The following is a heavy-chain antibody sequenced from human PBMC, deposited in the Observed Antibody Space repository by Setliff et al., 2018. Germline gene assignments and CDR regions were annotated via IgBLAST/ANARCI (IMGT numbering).Heavy chain of an antibody. J-gene: IGHJ3*01. D-gene: IGHD6-13*01. Sequence: ASVKVSCKASGYTFTSYYMHWVRQAPGQGLEWMGIINPSGGSTSYAQKFQGRVTMTRDTSTSTVYMELSSLIFDDTAIYYCAREHLRSSSWRPDVFDVWGEGTMVTVSS. CDR1: GYTFTSYY. V-gene: IGHV1-46*01. CDR3: AREHLRSSSWRPDVFDV. CDR2: INPSGGST.